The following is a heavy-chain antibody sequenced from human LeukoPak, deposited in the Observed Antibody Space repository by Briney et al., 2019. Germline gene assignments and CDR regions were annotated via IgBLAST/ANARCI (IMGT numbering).Heavy chain of an antibody. CDR1: GLTFSRYE. Sequence: GGSLRLSCEASGLTFSRYEMNWVRQAPGKGLEWVSYISTSGSSIYDADSVKGRFTISRDNAKNSLFLQMNSLRAEDTAVYYCATSQGSWPDYFDYWGQGTLVTVSS. CDR2: ISTSGSSI. J-gene: IGHJ4*02. V-gene: IGHV3-48*03. CDR3: ATSQGSWPDYFDY. D-gene: IGHD6-13*01.